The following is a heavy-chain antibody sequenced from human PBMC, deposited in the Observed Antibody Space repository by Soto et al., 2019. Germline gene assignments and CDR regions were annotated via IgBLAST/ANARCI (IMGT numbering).Heavy chain of an antibody. D-gene: IGHD2-15*01. CDR3: ARLVEPVVKAFDY. CDR1: GFTFSSYA. J-gene: IGHJ4*02. Sequence: GGSLRLSCAAPGFTFSSYAMNWVRQAPGKGLEWVGRIKSKTDGGTTDYAAPVKGRFTISRDDSKNTLYLQMNSLTTEDTAVYYCARLVEPVVKAFDYWGQGVLVTVSS. V-gene: IGHV3-15*07. CDR2: IKSKTDGGTT.